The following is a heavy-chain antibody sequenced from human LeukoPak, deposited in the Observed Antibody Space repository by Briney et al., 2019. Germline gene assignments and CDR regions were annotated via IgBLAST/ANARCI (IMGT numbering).Heavy chain of an antibody. CDR1: GYPISSGYY. V-gene: IGHV4-61*02. CDR2: IYTSGST. J-gene: IGHJ3*02. Sequence: SETLSLTCTVSGYPISSGYYWSWIRQPAGKGLEWIGRIYTSGSTNYNPSLKSRVTISVDTSKNQFSLKLSSVTAADTAVYYCARSLWLEWSDGAFDIWGQGTMVTVSS. D-gene: IGHD3-3*01. CDR3: ARSLWLEWSDGAFDI.